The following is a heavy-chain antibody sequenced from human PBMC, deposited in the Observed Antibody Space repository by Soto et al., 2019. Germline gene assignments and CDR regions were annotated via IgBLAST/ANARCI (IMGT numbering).Heavy chain of an antibody. V-gene: IGHV4-30-2*01. J-gene: IGHJ4*02. CDR3: ARLNGDPDY. D-gene: IGHD7-27*01. Sequence: PSETLSLTCAVSGGSIISGGYSLTWIRQPPGKGLEWIGYISHTGGTYFKPSLRSRVVISVDRSKNQFSLKLNSVTAADTAVYYCARLNGDPDYWGQGILVTVSS. CDR1: GGSIISGGYS. CDR2: ISHTGGT.